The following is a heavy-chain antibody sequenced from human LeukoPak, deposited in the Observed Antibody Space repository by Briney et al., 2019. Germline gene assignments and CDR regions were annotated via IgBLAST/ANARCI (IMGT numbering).Heavy chain of an antibody. D-gene: IGHD4-17*01. CDR2: INWNGGST. CDR1: GFTFGDDG. Sequence: RPGGSLRLSCAASGFTFGDDGMRWVRHAPGRGLEGVSGINWNGGSTVYADSVKGRFTISRDNAKNSLYLQMNSLRAEDTALYYCARGPTVTTPYYFDYWGQGTLVTVSS. V-gene: IGHV3-20*04. CDR3: ARGPTVTTPYYFDY. J-gene: IGHJ4*02.